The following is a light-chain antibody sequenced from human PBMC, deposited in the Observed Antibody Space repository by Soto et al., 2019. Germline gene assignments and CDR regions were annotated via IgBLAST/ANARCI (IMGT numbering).Light chain of an antibody. V-gene: IGKV3-20*01. Sequence: EIVLTQSPGTLSLSPGERAILSCRASQSVGSGYLAWYQQKPGQAPRLLIYDASSRATGIPDRFSGSGSGTDFTLTISRLEPEDVAVYYCQQYGSSVGGTFGGGTKVEIK. CDR2: DAS. CDR1: QSVGSGY. CDR3: QQYGSSVGGT. J-gene: IGKJ4*01.